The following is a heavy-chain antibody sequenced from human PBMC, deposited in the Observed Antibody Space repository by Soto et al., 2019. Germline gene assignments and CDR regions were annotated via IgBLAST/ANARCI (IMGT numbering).Heavy chain of an antibody. D-gene: IGHD2-2*01. Sequence: EVQLVQSGAEVKKPGESLKISCKGSGYSFTSYWIGWVRQMPGKGLEWMGIIYPGDSDTRYSPSFQGQVTISADKSISTAYLQWSSLKASDTAMYYCARRRYCSSTSCHPGVPQQNNWFDPWGQGTLVTVSS. CDR3: ARRRYCSSTSCHPGVPQQNNWFDP. J-gene: IGHJ5*02. CDR2: IYPGDSDT. V-gene: IGHV5-51*03. CDR1: GYSFTSYW.